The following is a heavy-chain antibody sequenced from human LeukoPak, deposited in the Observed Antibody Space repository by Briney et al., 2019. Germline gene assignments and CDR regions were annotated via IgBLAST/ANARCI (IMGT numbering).Heavy chain of an antibody. D-gene: IGHD3-10*01. V-gene: IGHV1-2*06. CDR3: ASSAGFGSGSYMRLFDY. CDR2: INPNRGGT. J-gene: IGHJ4*02. CDR1: RYTFTGYY. Sequence: ASVKVSCEASRYTFTGYYMRWVRQSPGKGLEWMGRINPNRGGTNYAQKFQGRVPMTRETSISTAYMELSRLRSDDTAVYYCASSAGFGSGSYMRLFDYWGQGTLVTVSS.